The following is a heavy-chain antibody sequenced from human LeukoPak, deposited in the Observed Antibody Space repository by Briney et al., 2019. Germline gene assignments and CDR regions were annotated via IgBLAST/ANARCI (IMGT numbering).Heavy chain of an antibody. V-gene: IGHV3-30*18. Sequence: GGSLRLSCAASGFTFSSYGMHWVRQAPGKGLEWVAVISYDGSNKYYADSVKGRFTISRDSSKNTLYLQMNSLRAEDTAVYYCAKAGSIAARPTYYYYYMDVWGEGTTVTVSS. CDR2: ISYDGSNK. CDR3: AKAGSIAARPTYYYYYMDV. J-gene: IGHJ6*03. D-gene: IGHD6-6*01. CDR1: GFTFSSYG.